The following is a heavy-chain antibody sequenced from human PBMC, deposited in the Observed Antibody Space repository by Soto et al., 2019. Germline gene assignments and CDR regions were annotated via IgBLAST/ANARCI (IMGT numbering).Heavy chain of an antibody. V-gene: IGHV2-5*01. CDR1: GFSLSTNGVR. D-gene: IGHD6-19*01. CDR3: AHRRGWGSDWYDWFDP. J-gene: IGHJ5*02. CDR2: ISWNDEK. Sequence: QITLKESGPTLVKPTQTLTLTCTFSGFSLSTNGVRVGWIRQPPGMALEWLAIISWNDEKRYSPSLTNRLTITQGHYQNQVVLTMTNMGPVDPANYFCAHRRGWGSDWYDWFDPWGQGMLVTVSS.